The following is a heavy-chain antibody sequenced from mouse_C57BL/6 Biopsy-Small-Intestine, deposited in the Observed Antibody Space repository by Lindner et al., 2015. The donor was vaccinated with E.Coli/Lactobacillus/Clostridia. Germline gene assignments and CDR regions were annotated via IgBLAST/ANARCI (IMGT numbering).Heavy chain of an antibody. CDR2: INPYNGGS. V-gene: IGHV1-19*01. J-gene: IGHJ1*03. Sequence: VQLQESGPVLVKPGASVKMSCKASGYTFTDYYMNWVKQSHGKSLEWIGVINPYNGGSSYNQKFKGKATLTVDKSSSTAYMELNSLTSEDSAVYYCARRDYYGSSYRNWYFDVWGTGTTVTVSS. CDR3: ARRDYYGSSYRNWYFDV. D-gene: IGHD1-1*01. CDR1: GYTFTDYY.